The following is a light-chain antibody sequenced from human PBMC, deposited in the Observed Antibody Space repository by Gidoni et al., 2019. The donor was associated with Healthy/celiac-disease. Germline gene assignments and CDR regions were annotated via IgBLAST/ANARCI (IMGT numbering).Light chain of an antibody. J-gene: IGKJ1*01. CDR3: RQYNSYLET. CDR2: DAS. CDR1: QSISSR. V-gene: IGKV1-5*01. Sequence: DIQMTQSPSTLSASVGDRVTITCRDSQSISSRLSWYQQKPGKAPKLLIYDASSLESGVPSRFSGSGCGTKFTLTISSLQPDDFATYYCRQYNSYLETFGQGTKVEIK.